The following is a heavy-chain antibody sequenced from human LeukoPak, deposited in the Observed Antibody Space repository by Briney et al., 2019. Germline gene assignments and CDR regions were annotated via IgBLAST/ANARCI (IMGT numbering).Heavy chain of an antibody. CDR3: ARTAGIAVAGSRQYFDY. D-gene: IGHD6-19*01. Sequence: PSETLSLPCTVSGGLISSSSYLWGSIRQPPRKGLEWFGCFYYSESTYYNPSLKSRVTISVDTSKNQFTLKLSSVTAADTAVYYCARTAGIAVAGSRQYFDYWGQGTLVTVAS. V-gene: IGHV4-39*01. J-gene: IGHJ4*02. CDR2: FYYSEST. CDR1: GGLISSSSYL.